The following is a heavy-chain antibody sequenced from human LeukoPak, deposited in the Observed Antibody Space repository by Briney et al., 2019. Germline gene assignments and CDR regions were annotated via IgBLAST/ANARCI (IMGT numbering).Heavy chain of an antibody. V-gene: IGHV4-34*01. CDR3: ASPDSSGYYWSGRSDAFDI. J-gene: IGHJ3*02. CDR2: INRSGST. D-gene: IGHD3-22*01. CDR1: GGSFSGYY. Sequence: SETLSLTCAVYGGSFSGYYWSWIRQPPGKGLEWIGEINRSGSTNYNPSLKSQVTISVDTSKNQFSLELSSVTTADTAVYYCASPDSSGYYWSGRSDAFDIWGQGTMVTVSS.